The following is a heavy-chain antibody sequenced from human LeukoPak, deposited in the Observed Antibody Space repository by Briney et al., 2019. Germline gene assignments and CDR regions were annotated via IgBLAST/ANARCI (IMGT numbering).Heavy chain of an antibody. Sequence: GGSLRLSCAASGFTFDDYTMHWVRQAPGKGLERVSVITWYGYDTYYADSVKGRFTVSRDNSKNSLYLQMNSLTTEDTALYYCAKDTGLTYFDYWGQGTLVTVSS. CDR2: ITWYGYDT. V-gene: IGHV3-43*01. CDR1: GFTFDDYT. J-gene: IGHJ4*02. D-gene: IGHD3-9*01. CDR3: AKDTGLTYFDY.